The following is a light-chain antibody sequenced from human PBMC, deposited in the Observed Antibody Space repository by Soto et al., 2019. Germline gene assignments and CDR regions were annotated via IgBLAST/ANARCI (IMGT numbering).Light chain of an antibody. CDR1: QSVSTNN. CDR3: QQVDNSLWT. V-gene: IGKV3-20*01. CDR2: GAS. J-gene: IGKJ1*01. Sequence: EIVLTQSPGTLSLSPGDRATLSCRASQSVSTNNFAWYQQRPGQAPRLLIYGASSRATGIPDRFSGSGSGTDFTLTISRLEPEDFAVYYCQQVDNSLWTCGQGTKVEIK.